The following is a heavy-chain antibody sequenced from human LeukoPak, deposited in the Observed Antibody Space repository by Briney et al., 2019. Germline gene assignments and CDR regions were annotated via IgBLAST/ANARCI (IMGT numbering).Heavy chain of an antibody. CDR3: ARVIRVAVDAFDI. V-gene: IGHV3-21*01. CDR2: ISSSSSYI. J-gene: IGHJ3*02. CDR1: GFTISSDS. D-gene: IGHD2-15*01. Sequence: PGGSLRLSCAASGFTISSDSMNWVRQAPGKGVEWVSSISSSSSYIYYADSVKGRFTISRDNAKNSLYLQMNSLRAEDTAVYYCARVIRVAVDAFDIWGQGTMVTVSS.